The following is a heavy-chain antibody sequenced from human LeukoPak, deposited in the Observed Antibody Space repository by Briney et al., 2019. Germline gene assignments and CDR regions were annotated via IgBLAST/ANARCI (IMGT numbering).Heavy chain of an antibody. J-gene: IGHJ6*02. CDR3: ARGPTMVRGVIGHYYYGMDV. V-gene: IGHV3-23*01. Sequence: PGGSLRLSCAASGFTFSSYAMSWVRQAPGKGLEWVSAISGSGGSTYYADSVKGRFTISRDNSKNTLYLQMNSLRAGDTAVYYCARGPTMVRGVIGHYYYGMDVWGQGTTVTVSS. CDR2: ISGSGGST. CDR1: GFTFSSYA. D-gene: IGHD3-10*01.